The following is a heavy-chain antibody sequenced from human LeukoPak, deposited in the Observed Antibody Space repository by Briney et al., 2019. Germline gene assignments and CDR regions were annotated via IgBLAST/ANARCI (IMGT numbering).Heavy chain of an antibody. J-gene: IGHJ6*03. D-gene: IGHD3-3*01. CDR2: IYYSGST. CDR1: GGSISSYY. V-gene: IGHV4-59*01. Sequence: SETLSLTCTVSGGSISSYYWSWIRQPPGKGLEWIGYIYYSGSTNYNPSLKSRVTISVDASKNQFSLKLSSVTAADTAVYYCARTCITIFGEYYYYYMDVWGKGTTVTVSS. CDR3: ARTCITIFGEYYYYYMDV.